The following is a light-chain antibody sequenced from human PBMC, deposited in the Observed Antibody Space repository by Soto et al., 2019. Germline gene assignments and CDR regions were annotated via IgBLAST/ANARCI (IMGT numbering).Light chain of an antibody. CDR1: QSISSW. CDR2: KAS. V-gene: IGKV1-5*03. CDR3: QQDNSNWT. J-gene: IGKJ1*01. Sequence: DIQMTQSPSTLSASVGDRVTITCRASQSISSWLAWYQQKPGKAPKLLIYKASSLKSGDPSRFSGSGAGTEFTLTITSLQPDDFATYYCQQDNSNWTFGQGTKVEIK.